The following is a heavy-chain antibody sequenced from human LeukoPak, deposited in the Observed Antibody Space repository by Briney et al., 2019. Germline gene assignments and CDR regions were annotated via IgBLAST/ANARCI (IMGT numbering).Heavy chain of an antibody. D-gene: IGHD3-22*01. J-gene: IGHJ4*02. CDR3: ARELEADYYDSSGYSYFDY. V-gene: IGHV4-39*07. CDR1: GGSISSSSYY. Sequence: SETLSLTCTVSGGSISSSSYYWGWIRQPPGKGLEWIGSIYYSGSTYYNPSLKSRVTISVDTSKNQFSLKLSSVTAADTAVYYCARELEADYYDSSGYSYFDYWGQGTLVTVSS. CDR2: IYYSGST.